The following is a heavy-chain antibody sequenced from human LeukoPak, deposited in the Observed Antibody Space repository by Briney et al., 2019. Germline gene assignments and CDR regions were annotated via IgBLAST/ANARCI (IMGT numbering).Heavy chain of an antibody. CDR3: ARELPWNYFDY. CDR1: GFTFSSYG. J-gene: IGHJ4*02. CDR2: IWYDGSNK. Sequence: GRSLRLSCAASGFTFSSYGMHWVRQAPGKGLEWVAVIWYDGSNKYYADSVKGRFTISRDNSKNTLYLQMNSPRAEDTAVYYCARELPWNYFDYWGQGTLVTVSS. V-gene: IGHV3-33*01. D-gene: IGHD1-1*01.